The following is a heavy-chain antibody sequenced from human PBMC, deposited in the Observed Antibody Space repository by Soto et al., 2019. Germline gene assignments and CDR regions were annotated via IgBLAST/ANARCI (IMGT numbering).Heavy chain of an antibody. CDR3: ATERSFSPIVGTEPFDD. D-gene: IGHD3-22*01. V-gene: IGHV3-30-3*01. Sequence: ESGGGVVQPGRSLRLSCTASGFTFISYAMHWVRQAPGKGLEWVAVISYDGSNNFYADSVKGRFTISRDNSKNTLYLQMDSLRVEDTAVYYCATERSFSPIVGTEPFDDRGQGTLVTVSS. CDR2: ISYDGSNN. CDR1: GFTFISYA. J-gene: IGHJ4*02.